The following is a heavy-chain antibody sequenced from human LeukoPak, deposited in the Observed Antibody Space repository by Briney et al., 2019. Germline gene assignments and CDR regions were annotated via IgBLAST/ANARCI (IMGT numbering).Heavy chain of an antibody. D-gene: IGHD3-22*01. CDR3: ARDLKSGYYYAGWFDP. J-gene: IGHJ5*02. CDR2: INPNSGGT. Sequence: ASVKVSCKASGYTFTGYYMHWVRQAPGQGLEWMGWINPNSGGTNYAQKFQGRVTMTRDTSISTAYMELSRLRSDDTVVYYCARDLKSGYYYAGWFDPWGQGTLVTVSS. CDR1: GYTFTGYY. V-gene: IGHV1-2*02.